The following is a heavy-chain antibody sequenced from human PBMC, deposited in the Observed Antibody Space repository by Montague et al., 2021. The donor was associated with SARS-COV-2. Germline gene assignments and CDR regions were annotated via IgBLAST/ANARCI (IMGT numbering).Heavy chain of an antibody. CDR3: ARLGAITLVRGITKADFSNYGMDV. Sequence: SETLSLTCTVSGDSTSCPNCYWGWIRQAPGKGLDWIGTIYNSGTTYYNPSLKSRLTISVDTSNKQFSLKVTSVTAADTAVYYCARLGAITLVRGITKADFSNYGMDVWGQGTTVTVSS. CDR1: GDSTSCPNCY. CDR2: IYNSGTT. V-gene: IGHV4-39*07. J-gene: IGHJ6*02. D-gene: IGHD3-10*01.